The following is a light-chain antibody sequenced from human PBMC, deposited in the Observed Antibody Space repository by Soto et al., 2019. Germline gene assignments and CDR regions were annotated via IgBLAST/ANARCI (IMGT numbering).Light chain of an antibody. CDR3: QQRSNWPPIT. Sequence: EIVLTQSPGILSFSLGERATLSCRASQSVSSYLAWYQQKPGQAPRLLIYDASNRATGIPARFSGSGSGTDFTLTISSLEPEDFAVYYCQQRSNWPPITFGQGTRLEI. J-gene: IGKJ5*01. CDR1: QSVSSY. CDR2: DAS. V-gene: IGKV3-11*01.